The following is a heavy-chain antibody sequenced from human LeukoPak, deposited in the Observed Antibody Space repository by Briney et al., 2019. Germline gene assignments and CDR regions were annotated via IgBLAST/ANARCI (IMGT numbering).Heavy chain of an antibody. CDR3: ARDRAHYGGIDAFDL. Sequence: GGSLRLSCARSGFTFCDYYMTWIPQAPGKGLEWVSYISTTGSYTDYADAVKGRFTISRDNAKNSLYLQMNSLRAEDTAVYYCARDRAHYGGIDAFDLWEQGTMVTVSS. CDR1: GFTFCDYY. V-gene: IGHV3-11*05. J-gene: IGHJ3*01. CDR2: ISTTGSYT. D-gene: IGHD4-23*01.